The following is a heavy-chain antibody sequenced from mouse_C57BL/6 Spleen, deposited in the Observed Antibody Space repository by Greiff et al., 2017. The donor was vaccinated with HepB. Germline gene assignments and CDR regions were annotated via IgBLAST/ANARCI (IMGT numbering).Heavy chain of an antibody. D-gene: IGHD1-1*01. J-gene: IGHJ4*01. Sequence: EVQLQQSGPELVKPGASVKMSCKASGYTFTDYNMHWVKQSHGKSLEWIGYINPNNGGTSYNQKFKGKATLTVNKSSSTAYMELRSLTSEDSAVYYCARRITTVATAMDYWGQGTSVTVSS. CDR2: INPNNGGT. V-gene: IGHV1-22*01. CDR3: ARRITTVATAMDY. CDR1: GYTFTDYN.